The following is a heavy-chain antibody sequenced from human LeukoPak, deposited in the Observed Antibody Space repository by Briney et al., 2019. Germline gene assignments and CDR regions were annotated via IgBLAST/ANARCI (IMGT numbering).Heavy chain of an antibody. CDR2: IRYDGSNK. V-gene: IGHV3-30*02. D-gene: IGHD3-10*01. CDR1: GFTFSSYG. J-gene: IGHJ3*01. CDR3: AKLWFGELSGMDV. Sequence: GGSLRLSCAASGFTFSSYGMHWVRQAPGKGLEWVAFIRYDGSNKYYADSVKGRFTISRDNSKNTLYLQMNSLRAEDTAVYYCAKLWFGELSGMDVWGQGTMVTVSS.